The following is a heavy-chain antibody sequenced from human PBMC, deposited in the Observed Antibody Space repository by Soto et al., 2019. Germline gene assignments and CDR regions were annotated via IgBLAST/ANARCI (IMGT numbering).Heavy chain of an antibody. CDR2: ISASNGNT. V-gene: IGHV1-18*01. CDR3: ARRRDEDYFDY. J-gene: IGHJ4*02. CDR1: NYTFTSYG. Sequence: QVQLVQSGAEVKKPGASVTVSCKASNYTFTSYGISWVRQAPGQGLEWMGWISASNGNTNYAPRVQGRVSMTTDTSTNTAYMELRSLRSDDTAMYYCARRRDEDYFDYWGQGTLVTVSS.